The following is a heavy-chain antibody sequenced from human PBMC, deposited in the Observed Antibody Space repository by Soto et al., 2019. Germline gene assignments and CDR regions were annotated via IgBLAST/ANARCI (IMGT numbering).Heavy chain of an antibody. CDR2: IYYSGVA. CDR3: ARDSPYYYDSSGYYRGIFDY. V-gene: IGHV4-31*03. CDR1: GGSNSSGGYY. Sequence: SQTLSLTCTVSGGSNSSGGYYWSLIRKHPRKDLEWIRYIYYSGVAYYNPSLKSRVTISVDTSKNQFSLKLSFVPAADSAVYYCARDSPYYYDSSGYYRGIFDYWGQGTLVTVSS. J-gene: IGHJ4*02. D-gene: IGHD3-22*01.